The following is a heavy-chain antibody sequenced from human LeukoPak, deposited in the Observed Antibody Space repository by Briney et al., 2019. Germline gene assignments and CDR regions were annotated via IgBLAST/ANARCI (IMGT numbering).Heavy chain of an antibody. CDR3: ARDGRGWYKDY. CDR2: INSDGSST. Sequence: QPGGSLRLSCAASGFTFSSYWMHWVRQAPGKGLVWVSHINSDGSSTSYADSVKGRFTISRDNAKNTLYLQMNSLRAEDTAVYYCARDGRGWYKDYWGQGTLVTVSS. J-gene: IGHJ4*02. CDR1: GFTFSSYW. D-gene: IGHD6-19*01. V-gene: IGHV3-74*01.